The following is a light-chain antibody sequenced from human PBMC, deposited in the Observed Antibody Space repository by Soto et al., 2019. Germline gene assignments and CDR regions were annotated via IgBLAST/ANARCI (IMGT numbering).Light chain of an antibody. CDR3: SSYAGSDNYV. CDR2: EVS. CDR1: SSDTGDYNY. Sequence: QSALTQPPSASGSPGQSVTISCSGPSSDTGDYNYVSWYQQHPGKAPKLMIYEVSKRPSGVPDRFSGSKSGNTASLTVSGLQAEDEADYYCSSYAGSDNYVFGTGTKLTVL. J-gene: IGLJ1*01. V-gene: IGLV2-8*01.